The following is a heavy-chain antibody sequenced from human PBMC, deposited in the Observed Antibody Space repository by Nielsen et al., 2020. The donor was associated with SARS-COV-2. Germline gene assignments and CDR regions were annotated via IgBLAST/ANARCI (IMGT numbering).Heavy chain of an antibody. CDR3: ARDVSITIFEMVRSHFDY. J-gene: IGHJ4*02. V-gene: IGHV1-18*04. D-gene: IGHD3-3*01. Sequence: ASVKVSCKASGYTFTSYYMHWVRQAPGQGLEWMGWISGYNGNTNFPHKLQGRVTLTTDTSTNTAYMELRSLRSDDTAVYYCARDVSITIFEMVRSHFDYWAREPWSPSPQ. CDR2: ISGYNGNT. CDR1: GYTFTSYY.